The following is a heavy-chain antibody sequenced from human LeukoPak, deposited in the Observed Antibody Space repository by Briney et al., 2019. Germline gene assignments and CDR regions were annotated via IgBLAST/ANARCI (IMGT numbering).Heavy chain of an antibody. CDR3: ARVGSSGYYPFDY. CDR1: GYTFTSYY. J-gene: IGHJ4*02. Sequence: ASVKVSCKASGYTFTSYYIHWVRQAPGQGLEWMGLINPSGGSTSYAQKFQSRVTMTRDTSTSTVYMELSSLRSEDTAVYYCARVGSSGYYPFDYWGQGTLVTVSS. D-gene: IGHD3-22*01. V-gene: IGHV1-46*01. CDR2: INPSGGST.